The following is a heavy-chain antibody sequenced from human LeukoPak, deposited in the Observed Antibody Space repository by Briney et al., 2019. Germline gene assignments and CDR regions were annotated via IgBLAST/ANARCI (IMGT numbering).Heavy chain of an antibody. CDR1: GFTFSSYS. CDR2: ISSRSSNI. CDR3: AREDSAWFGPDY. V-gene: IGHV3-21*01. J-gene: IGHJ4*02. D-gene: IGHD6-19*01. Sequence: GGSLRLSCAASGFTFSSYSMNWVRQAPGKGLEWVSSISSRSSNIYYADSVEGRFTISRDNAKNSLYLQMNSLRAEDTAVYYCAREDSAWFGPDYWGQGTLVTVSS.